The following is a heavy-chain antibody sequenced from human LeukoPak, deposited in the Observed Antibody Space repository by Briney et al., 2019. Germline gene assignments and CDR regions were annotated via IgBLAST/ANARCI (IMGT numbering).Heavy chain of an antibody. D-gene: IGHD1-26*01. V-gene: IGHV4-59*08. CDR2: IYYTGNS. CDR1: GGSISSYY. CDR3: ARHPRGARWDFDY. J-gene: IGHJ4*02. Sequence: SETLSLTCTASGGSISSYYWSWLRQPPGKGLEWIGYIYYTGNSNYNPSLKSRVTISLDTSMNLFSLKVSSVTAADTAVYYCARHPRGARWDFDYWGQGTLVTVSS.